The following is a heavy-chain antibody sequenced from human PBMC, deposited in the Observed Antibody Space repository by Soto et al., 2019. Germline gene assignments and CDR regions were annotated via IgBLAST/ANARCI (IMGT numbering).Heavy chain of an antibody. CDR1: GGSISSSNW. CDR2: IYHGGGT. Sequence: QVQLQESGPGLVKPSGTLSLTCAVSGGSISSSNWWSWVRQPPGKGLEWIGEIYHGGGTNYNPSLKSRVTSSVDKSKNQFALKLSSVTAADTAVYYCARGEGCSGGSCSLFGWGQGTLVTVAS. J-gene: IGHJ4*02. V-gene: IGHV4-4*02. D-gene: IGHD2-15*01. CDR3: ARGEGCSGGSCSLFG.